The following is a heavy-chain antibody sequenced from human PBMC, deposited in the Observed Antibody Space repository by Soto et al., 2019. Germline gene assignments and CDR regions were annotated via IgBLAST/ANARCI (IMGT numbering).Heavy chain of an antibody. CDR3: ANAYLDSVVTAEYFQH. Sequence: GGTLRLSCAASGFTFSSYAMSWGRQAPGKGLEWISAISGSGGCKYYADSAKGRLTISRDNSKNTLYLQMNSLSAEDTAVYYCANAYLDSVVTAEYFQHWGQGTLVTVSS. D-gene: IGHD2-21*02. CDR2: ISGSGGCK. J-gene: IGHJ1*01. V-gene: IGHV3-23*01. CDR1: GFTFSSYA.